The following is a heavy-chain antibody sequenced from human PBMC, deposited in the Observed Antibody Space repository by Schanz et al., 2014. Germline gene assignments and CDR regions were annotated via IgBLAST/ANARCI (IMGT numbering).Heavy chain of an antibody. CDR2: INAGTGNT. V-gene: IGHV1-3*01. Sequence: QVQLVQSWAEVKGPGASVKVSCKASGYSFTPFPIHWVRQAPGQRLEWMGWINAGTGNTEYSQKFQGRATITRDTLASTAYMEVSSLRSEDTAVYYCARGPSQGYSYGHNIGAYYYGMDVWGQGTTVTVSS. D-gene: IGHD5-18*01. J-gene: IGHJ6*02. CDR3: ARGPSQGYSYGHNIGAYYYGMDV. CDR1: GYSFTPFP.